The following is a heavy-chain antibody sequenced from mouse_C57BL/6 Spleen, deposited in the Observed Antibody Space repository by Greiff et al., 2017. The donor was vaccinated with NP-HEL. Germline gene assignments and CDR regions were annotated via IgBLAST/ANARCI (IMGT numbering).Heavy chain of an antibody. V-gene: IGHV1S81*02. J-gene: IGHJ2*01. D-gene: IGHD1-1*01. CDR3: GRIKKIVATYFDY. Sequence: VQLQQSGAELVKAGASVKMSCKASGYTFTSYWMHWVKQRLGQGLEWFAETNPTNGRTYYNEKFKSKATLTVDKSSSTAYMLLSGPTFEDPAVYYCGRIKKIVATYFDYWGQGTTLTVSS. CDR2: TNPTNGRT. CDR1: GYTFTSYW.